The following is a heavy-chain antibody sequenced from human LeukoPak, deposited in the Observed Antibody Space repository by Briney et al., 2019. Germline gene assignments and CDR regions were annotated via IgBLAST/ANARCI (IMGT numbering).Heavy chain of an antibody. CDR1: GFTFSSYS. CDR2: ISSSSSYI. D-gene: IGHD6-6*01. CDR3: ARDTGGSSSSGKVY. V-gene: IGHV3-21*01. Sequence: PGGSLRLSCAASGFTFSSYSMSWVRQAPGKGLEWVSSISSSSSYIYYADSVKGRFTISRDNAKNSLYLQMDSLRAEDTAVYYCARDTGGSSSSGKVYWGQGTLVTVSS. J-gene: IGHJ4*02.